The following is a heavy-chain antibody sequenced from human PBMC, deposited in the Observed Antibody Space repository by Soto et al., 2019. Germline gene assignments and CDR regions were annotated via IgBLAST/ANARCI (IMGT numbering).Heavy chain of an antibody. CDR1: GFNFSGSA. V-gene: IGHV3-73*01. J-gene: IGHJ6*02. Sequence: GGSLRLSCAASGFNFSGSAMHWVRQASGKGLEWVGRIRSKANSYATAYAASVKGRFTISRDDSKNTAYLQMNSLKTEDTAVYYCTSYTDSSGYYYYYGMDVWGQGTTVTVSS. CDR3: TSYTDSSGYYYYYGMDV. D-gene: IGHD3-22*01. CDR2: IRSKANSYAT.